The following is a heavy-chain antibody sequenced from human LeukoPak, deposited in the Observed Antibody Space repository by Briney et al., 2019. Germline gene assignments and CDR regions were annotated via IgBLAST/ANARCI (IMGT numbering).Heavy chain of an antibody. V-gene: IGHV3-53*01. CDR2: IYSGGNT. Sequence: GGSLRLSCAAYEFTVSTNYMSWVRQAPGKGLEWVSVIYSGGNTYYADSVKGRFTISRDNSKNTLYLQMNSLRAEDTAVYYCAKGGDYFDYWGQGTLVTVSS. CDR3: AKGGDYFDY. D-gene: IGHD4-17*01. J-gene: IGHJ4*02. CDR1: EFTVSTNY.